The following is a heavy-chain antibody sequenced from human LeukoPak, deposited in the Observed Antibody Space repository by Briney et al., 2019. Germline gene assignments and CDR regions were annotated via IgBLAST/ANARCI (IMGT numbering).Heavy chain of an antibody. V-gene: IGHV5-51*01. D-gene: IGHD4-11*01. CDR1: GYSFTSYW. Sequence: GESLKISCKGSGYSFTSYWIGWVRQMPGKGLEWMGIIYPGDSDTRYSPSFQGQVTISADKSISTAYLQWSSLKASDTAMYYCARPWSTPSRGLQLDYWGQGTLVTVSS. CDR3: ARPWSTPSRGLQLDY. CDR2: IYPGDSDT. J-gene: IGHJ4*02.